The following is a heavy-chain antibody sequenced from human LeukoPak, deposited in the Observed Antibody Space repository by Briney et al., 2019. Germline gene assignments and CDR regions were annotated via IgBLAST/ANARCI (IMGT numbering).Heavy chain of an antibody. D-gene: IGHD6-19*01. CDR2: IIPIFGIA. J-gene: IGHJ5*02. V-gene: IGHV1-69*04. CDR3: ARGNTLKVAGILKDNWFDP. Sequence: ASVKVSCKASGGTFSSYAISWVRQAPGQGLEWMGRIIPIFGIANYAQKFQGRVTITADKSTSTAYMELSSLRSEDTAVYYCARGNTLKVAGILKDNWFDPWGQGTLVTVSS. CDR1: GGTFSSYA.